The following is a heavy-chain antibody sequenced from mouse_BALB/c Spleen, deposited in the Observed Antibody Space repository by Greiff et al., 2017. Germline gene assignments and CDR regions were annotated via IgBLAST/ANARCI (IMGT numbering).Heavy chain of an antibody. CDR2: INPGSGGT. CDR1: GYAFTNYL. CDR3: ARGTTVVADY. V-gene: IGHV1-54*01. J-gene: IGHJ2*01. D-gene: IGHD1-1*01. Sequence: VQLKESGAELVRPGTSVKVSCKASGYAFTNYLIEWVKQRPGQGLEWIGVINPGSGGTNYNEKFKGKATLTADKSSSTAYMQLSSLTSDDSAVYFCARGTTVVADYWGQGTTLTVSS.